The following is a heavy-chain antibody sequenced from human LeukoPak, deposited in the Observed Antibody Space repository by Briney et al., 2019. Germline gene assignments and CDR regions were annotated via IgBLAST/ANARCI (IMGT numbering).Heavy chain of an antibody. D-gene: IGHD4-11*01. CDR2: ISSSSSYI. CDR3: ARVGRGYSNDY. CDR1: GFTFSSYS. J-gene: IGHJ4*02. V-gene: IGHV3-21*01. Sequence: GGSLRLSCAASGFTFSSYSMNWVRQAPGKGLEWVSSISSSSSYIYYADSVKGRLTISRDNAKNSLYLQMNSLRAEDTAVYYCARVGRGYSNDYWGQGTLVTVSS.